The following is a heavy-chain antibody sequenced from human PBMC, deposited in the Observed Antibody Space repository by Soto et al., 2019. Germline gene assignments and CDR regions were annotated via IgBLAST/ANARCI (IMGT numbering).Heavy chain of an antibody. CDR2: ISYDGSNQ. CDR1: GFTFSSYA. Sequence: PGGSLRLSCAASGFTFSSYAMRWVRQAPGKGLECVAVISYDGSNQYYADSVKGRFIISRDNSKNTLYLQMNSLRAEDTAVYYCAREAYCSGGSCYLIYFDYWGQGTLVTVSS. CDR3: AREAYCSGGSCYLIYFDY. D-gene: IGHD2-15*01. V-gene: IGHV3-30-3*01. J-gene: IGHJ4*02.